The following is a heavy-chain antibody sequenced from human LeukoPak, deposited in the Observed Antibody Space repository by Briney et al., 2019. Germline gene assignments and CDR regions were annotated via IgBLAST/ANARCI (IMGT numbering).Heavy chain of an antibody. D-gene: IGHD2-15*01. J-gene: IGHJ4*02. Sequence: GGSLRLSCAASGFTFSSYSMNWVRQAPGKGLEWVSSISSGSSYIYYADSVKGRFTISRDNAKNSLYLQMNSLRAEDTAVYYCARSGGSGGSCYTFWGQGTLVTVSS. CDR2: ISSGSSYI. CDR1: GFTFSSYS. V-gene: IGHV3-21*01. CDR3: ARSGGSGGSCYTF.